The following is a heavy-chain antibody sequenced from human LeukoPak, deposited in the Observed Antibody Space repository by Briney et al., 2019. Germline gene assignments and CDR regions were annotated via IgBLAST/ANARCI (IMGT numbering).Heavy chain of an antibody. D-gene: IGHD2-15*01. V-gene: IGHV3-23*01. J-gene: IGHJ4*02. Sequence: GGSLRLSCAASGFTFSSYAMSWVRQAPGRGLECVSSISGSGSTIYYADSVKGRFTISRDNSKNTLYLQMNSLRVEGTAVYYCAKDLRVVGESSAGPLDHWGQGTLVTVSS. CDR2: ISGSGSTI. CDR3: AKDLRVVGESSAGPLDH. CDR1: GFTFSSYA.